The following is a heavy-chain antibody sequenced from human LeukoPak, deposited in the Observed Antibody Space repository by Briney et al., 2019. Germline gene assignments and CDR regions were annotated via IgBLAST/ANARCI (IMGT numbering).Heavy chain of an antibody. CDR2: INQDGNEE. V-gene: IGHV3-7*03. CDR3: ARDSGRFYIDY. D-gene: IGHD1-26*01. J-gene: IGHJ4*02. CDR1: GFTFSHYW. Sequence: GGSLRLSCAASGFTFSHYWMTWVRQAPGKGLEWVANINQDGNEEFYVDSLKGRFTISRDNAKNSLYLQINSLRADDTAIYYCARDSGRFYIDYWGQGTLVTVSS.